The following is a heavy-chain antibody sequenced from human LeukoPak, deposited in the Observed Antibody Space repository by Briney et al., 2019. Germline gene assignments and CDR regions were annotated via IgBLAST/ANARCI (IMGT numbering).Heavy chain of an antibody. CDR3: ARGSGYGDSPGLH. J-gene: IGHJ4*02. Sequence: ASVEVSCKASGYTFTDYYMHWVRQAPGQGLEWMGRINPNSGGSNYAQEFQGRVTMTRDTSISTAYMELNRLRSDDTAVYYCARGSGYGDSPGLHWDKGTLVTVSS. V-gene: IGHV1-2*06. CDR2: INPNSGGS. CDR1: GYTFTDYY. D-gene: IGHD4-17*01.